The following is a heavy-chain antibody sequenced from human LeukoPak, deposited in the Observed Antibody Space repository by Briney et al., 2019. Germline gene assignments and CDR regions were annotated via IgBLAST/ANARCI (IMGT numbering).Heavy chain of an antibody. V-gene: IGHV3-23*01. CDR3: AKDFGDSSGWFYFDY. CDR2: ISGSGVST. D-gene: IGHD6-19*01. J-gene: IGHJ4*02. Sequence: GGSLRLSCAASGFTFSSYAMSWVRQAPGQGLEWVSTISGSGVSTYSADSVKGRFTISRDNSKNSLYLQMNSLRAEDTALYYCAKDFGDSSGWFYFDYWGQGTLVTVSS. CDR1: GFTFSSYA.